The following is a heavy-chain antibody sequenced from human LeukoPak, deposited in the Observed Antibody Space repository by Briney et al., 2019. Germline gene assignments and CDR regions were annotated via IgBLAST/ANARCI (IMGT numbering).Heavy chain of an antibody. CDR1: GFTFSSYA. V-gene: IGHV3-23*01. CDR2: ISGSGGST. D-gene: IGHD6-13*01. CDR3: AKDRAEYSSSWTLFDY. J-gene: IGHJ4*02. Sequence: GGSLRLSCAASGFTFSSYAMSWVRQAPGKGLEWVSAISGSGGSTYYADSVKGRFTISRDNSKNTLYLQMNSLRAEDTAVYYCAKDRAEYSSSWTLFDYWGQGTLVTVSS.